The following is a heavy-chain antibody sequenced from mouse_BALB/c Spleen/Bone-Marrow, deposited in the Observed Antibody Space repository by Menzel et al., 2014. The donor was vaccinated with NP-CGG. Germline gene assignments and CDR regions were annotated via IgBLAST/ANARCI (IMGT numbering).Heavy chain of an antibody. D-gene: IGHD1-1*01. CDR1: GDSITSGYY. CDR3: AGDQLRFDY. V-gene: IGHV3-6*02. Sequence: EVQLQQSGPGLVKPSQSLSLTCSVTGDSITSGYYWNWIRQFPGNKLEWMGYISYDGSNNYNPSLKNRISITRDTSKNQFFLKLNSVTTEDTATYYCAGDQLRFDYWGQGTTLTVSS. J-gene: IGHJ2*01. CDR2: ISYDGSN.